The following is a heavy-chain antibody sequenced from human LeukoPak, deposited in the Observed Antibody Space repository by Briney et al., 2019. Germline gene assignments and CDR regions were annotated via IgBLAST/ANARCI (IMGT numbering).Heavy chain of an antibody. D-gene: IGHD6-13*01. CDR1: GFTFSSYN. CDR2: ISSSSSTI. CDR3: ASSKGIAAAD. V-gene: IGHV3-48*01. J-gene: IGHJ4*02. Sequence: GGSLRLSCAASGFTFSSYNMNWVRQAPGKGLEWVSYISSSSSTIYYADSVKGRFTISRDNAKNSLYLQMNSLRAEDTAVYYCASSKGIAAADWGQGTLVTVSS.